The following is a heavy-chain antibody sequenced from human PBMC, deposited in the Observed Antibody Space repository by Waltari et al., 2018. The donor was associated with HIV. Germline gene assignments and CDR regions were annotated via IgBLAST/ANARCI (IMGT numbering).Heavy chain of an antibody. V-gene: IGHV1-2*04. CDR1: GYTFTGYY. CDR2: INPNSGGT. D-gene: IGHD3-22*01. CDR3: AREYYYDAGYYYGMDV. Sequence: QVQLVQSGAEVKKPGASVKVSCKASGYTFTGYYMHWVRQAPGQGLEWMGWINPNSGGTNYAQKFQGWVTMTRDTSISTAYMELSRLRSDDTAVYYCAREYYYDAGYYYGMDVWGQGTTVTVSS. J-gene: IGHJ6*02.